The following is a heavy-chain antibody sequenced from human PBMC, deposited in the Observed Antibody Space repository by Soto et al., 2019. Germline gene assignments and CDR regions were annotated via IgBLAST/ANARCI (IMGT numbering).Heavy chain of an antibody. CDR3: AKDGCSRTSCYHFDY. CDR1: GFTFSSYA. J-gene: IGHJ4*02. CDR2: ISDSGGSA. Sequence: GGSLRLSCTASGFTFSSYALSWVRLAPGKGLEWVSAISDSGGSAYYTDSVKGRFTMSRDNSKNTLYLQMSGLRAEDTAVYYCAKDGCSRTSCYHFDYWGQGTVVTVS. V-gene: IGHV3-23*01. D-gene: IGHD2-2*01.